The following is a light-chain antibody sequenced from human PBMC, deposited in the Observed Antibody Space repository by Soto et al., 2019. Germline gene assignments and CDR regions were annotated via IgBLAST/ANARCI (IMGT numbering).Light chain of an antibody. V-gene: IGLV2-14*01. CDR3: SSYTITTTRA. Sequence: QSVLTQPASVSGSPGQSITISCTGTSSDVGGYNYVSWYQQHPGKAPKLMIYEVSNRPSGVSNRFSGSKSGNTASLTISGLQAEDEADYYCSSYTITTTRALGPGTKVTVL. CDR1: SSDVGGYNY. CDR2: EVS. J-gene: IGLJ1*01.